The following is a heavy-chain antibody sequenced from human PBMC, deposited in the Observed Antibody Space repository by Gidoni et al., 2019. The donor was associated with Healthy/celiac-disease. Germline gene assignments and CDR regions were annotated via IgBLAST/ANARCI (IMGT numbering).Heavy chain of an antibody. V-gene: IGHV4-34*01. CDR1: GGSFSGYY. CDR3: AREPRDYDFWSGYYRGFDY. D-gene: IGHD3-3*01. CDR2: INHSGRT. J-gene: IGHJ4*02. Sequence: QVQLQQWGAGLLKPSETLSLTCAVYGGSFSGYYWSWIRQPPGKGLEWIGEINHSGRTNYNPSLKSRVTISVDTSKNQFSLKLSSVTAADTAVYYCAREPRDYDFWSGYYRGFDYWGQGTLVTVSS.